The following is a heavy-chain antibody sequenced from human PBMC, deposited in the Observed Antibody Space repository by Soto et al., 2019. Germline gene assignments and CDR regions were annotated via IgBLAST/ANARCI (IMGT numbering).Heavy chain of an antibody. J-gene: IGHJ4*02. CDR2: INPNSGGT. CDR3: ARGIRGYYDFWSGYPYYFDY. D-gene: IGHD3-3*01. Sequence: ASVKVSCKASGYTFTGYYMHWVRQAPGQGLEWVGWINPNSGGTNYAQKFQGWVTMTRDTSISTAYMELSRLRSDDTAVYYCARGIRGYYDFWSGYPYYFDYWGQGTLVTVSS. CDR1: GYTFTGYY. V-gene: IGHV1-2*04.